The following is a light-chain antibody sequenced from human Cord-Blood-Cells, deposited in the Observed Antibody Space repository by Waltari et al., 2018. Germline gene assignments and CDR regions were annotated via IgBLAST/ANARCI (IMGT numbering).Light chain of an antibody. Sequence: DIQLTQSPSFLSASVGDRVTITCRASQGISRYLAWYQQKPVKAPKLRIYAASTLQSGVPSRFSGSGSGTECTLTISSLQPEDFATYYCQQLNSYRTFGPGTKVDIK. CDR1: QGISRY. V-gene: IGKV1-9*01. CDR3: QQLNSYRT. J-gene: IGKJ3*01. CDR2: AAS.